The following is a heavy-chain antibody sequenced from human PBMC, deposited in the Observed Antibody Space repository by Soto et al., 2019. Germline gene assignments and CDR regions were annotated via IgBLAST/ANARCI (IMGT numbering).Heavy chain of an antibody. D-gene: IGHD6-13*01. CDR3: ASAPSIAAADYFDY. CDR1: GGSVSSGSYY. V-gene: IGHV4-61*01. J-gene: IGHJ4*02. Sequence: SETVSLTCTVSGGSVSSGSYYWSWIRQPPGKGLEWIGYIYYSGSTNYNPSLKSRVTISVDTSKNQFSLKLSSVTAADTAVYYCASAPSIAAADYFDYWGQGTLVTVSS. CDR2: IYYSGST.